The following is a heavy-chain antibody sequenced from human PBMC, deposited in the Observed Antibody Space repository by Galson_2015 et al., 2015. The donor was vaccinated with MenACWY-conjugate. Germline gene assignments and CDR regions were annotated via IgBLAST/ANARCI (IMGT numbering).Heavy chain of an antibody. V-gene: IGHV3-7*03. J-gene: IGHJ3*02. D-gene: IGHD4-17*01. Sequence: SLRLSCAASGFSFSGSWMSWVRQAPGKGLEWVANIKQDASEKYYVDSVKGQFAISRDNAKTSLYLQMNSLGAEDTAVYYCARGPRYGAFDIWGQGTMVTVSS. CDR3: ARGPRYGAFDI. CDR1: GFSFSGSW. CDR2: IKQDASEK.